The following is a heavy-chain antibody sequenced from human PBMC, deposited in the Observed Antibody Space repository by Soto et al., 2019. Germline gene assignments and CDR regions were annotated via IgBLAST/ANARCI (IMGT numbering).Heavy chain of an antibody. Sequence: PSETLSLTCTVSGGSISSYYWSWIRQPPGKGLEWIGYIYYSGSTNYNPSLKSRVTISVDTSKNQFSLKLSSVTSADTAVYYCGRETSSSRAPAFGGQGTMVTVS. CDR1: GGSISSYY. CDR3: GRETSSSRAPAF. V-gene: IGHV4-59*01. J-gene: IGHJ3*01. D-gene: IGHD6-6*01. CDR2: IYYSGST.